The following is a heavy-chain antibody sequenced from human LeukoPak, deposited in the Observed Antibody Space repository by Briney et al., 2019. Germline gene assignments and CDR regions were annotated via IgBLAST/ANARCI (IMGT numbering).Heavy chain of an antibody. J-gene: IGHJ4*02. V-gene: IGHV3-48*03. Sequence: GRSLRLSCAATGFTFSSYEMSWVRQAPGKRLKWVAYISRGGTAIYAESVKGRFTISRDNAKNSLYLQMNSLRAEDTAVYYCARPSPGWTQNYWGQGTLVTVSS. D-gene: IGHD3/OR15-3a*01. CDR2: ISRGGTAI. CDR1: GFTFSSYE. CDR3: ARPSPGWTQNY.